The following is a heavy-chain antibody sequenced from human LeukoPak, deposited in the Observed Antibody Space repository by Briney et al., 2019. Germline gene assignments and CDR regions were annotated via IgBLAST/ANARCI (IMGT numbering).Heavy chain of an antibody. V-gene: IGHV4-4*07. CDR3: ARDTYYYDSSGYWADY. D-gene: IGHD3-22*01. CDR1: GGSISSYY. J-gene: IGHJ4*02. Sequence: SETLSLTCTVSGGSISSYYWSWIRQPAGKGLEWIGRIYTSGSTNYNPSLKSRVTMSVDTSKNQFSLKLSSVTAADTAEYYCARDTYYYDSSGYWADYWGQGTLVTVSS. CDR2: IYTSGST.